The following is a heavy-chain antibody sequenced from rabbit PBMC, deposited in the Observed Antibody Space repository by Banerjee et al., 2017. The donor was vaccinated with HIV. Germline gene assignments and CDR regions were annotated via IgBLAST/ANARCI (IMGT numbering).Heavy chain of an antibody. CDR2: IYAGSSGST. V-gene: IGHV1S40*01. Sequence: QSLEESGGDLVKPGASLTLTCTASGFSFSSSYWICWVRQAPGKGLEWIACIYAGSSGSTWYASWAKGRFTISKTSSTTVTLQMTSLTAADTATYFCARSPAGYADYGYVAYFNLWGQGTLVTVS. J-gene: IGHJ4*01. CDR1: GFSFSSSYW. D-gene: IGHD6-1*01. CDR3: ARSPAGYADYGYVAYFNL.